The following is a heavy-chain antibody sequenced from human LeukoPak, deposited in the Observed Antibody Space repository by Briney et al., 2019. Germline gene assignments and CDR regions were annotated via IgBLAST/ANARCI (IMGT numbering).Heavy chain of an antibody. CDR2: ISSSGSTI. Sequence: GGSLRLSCAASGFTSSSYEMNWVRQAPGKGLEWVSYISSSGSTIYYADSVKGRFTISRDNAKNSLYLQMNSLRAEDTAVYYCARDLRNYYDSSGQGLDYWGQGTLVTVSS. CDR3: ARDLRNYYDSSGQGLDY. CDR1: GFTSSSYE. V-gene: IGHV3-48*03. D-gene: IGHD3-22*01. J-gene: IGHJ4*02.